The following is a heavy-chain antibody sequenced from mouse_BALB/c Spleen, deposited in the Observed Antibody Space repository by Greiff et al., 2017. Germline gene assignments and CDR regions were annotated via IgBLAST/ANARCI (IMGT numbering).Heavy chain of an antibody. J-gene: IGHJ3*01. CDR1: GFTFSDYY. CDR3: AREGEYGNFWFAY. D-gene: IGHD2-10*02. CDR2: ISDGGSYT. Sequence: EVMLVESGGGLVKPGGSLKLSCAASGFTFSDYYMYWVRQTPEKRLEWVATISDGGSYTYYPDSVKGRFTISRDNAKNNLYLQMSSLKSEDTAMYYCAREGEYGNFWFAYWGQGTLVTVSA. V-gene: IGHV5-4*02.